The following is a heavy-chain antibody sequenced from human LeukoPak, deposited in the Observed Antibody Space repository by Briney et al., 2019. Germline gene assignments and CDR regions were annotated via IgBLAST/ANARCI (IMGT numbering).Heavy chain of an antibody. J-gene: IGHJ4*01. CDR2: ISSSGSTR. CDR3: ARDSGITIFRGHFDY. V-gene: IGHV3-48*03. D-gene: IGHD3-10*01. CDR1: GFTFSSYE. Sequence: SGGSLRLSCAASGFTFSSYEMNWVRQAPGKGLEWVSYISSSGSTRYYADSVKGRFTISRDNAQNSLYLQMNSLTAEDTAVYYCARDSGITIFRGHFDYWGQGTLVTVSS.